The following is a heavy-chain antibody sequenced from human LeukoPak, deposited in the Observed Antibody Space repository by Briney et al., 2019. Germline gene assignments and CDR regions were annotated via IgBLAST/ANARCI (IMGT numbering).Heavy chain of an antibody. CDR2: ISSNGGST. V-gene: IGHV3-64*01. D-gene: IGHD6-13*01. CDR3: ARAHYSSSPDV. CDR1: GFTFSSYA. Sequence: PGGSLRLSCAAAGFTFSSYAMHWVRRAPGKGLEYVSAISSNGGSTYYANSVKGRFTLSRDNSKNPLYLQMGSLRAEDMAVYYYARAHYSSSPDVWGKGTTVTVSS. J-gene: IGHJ6*04.